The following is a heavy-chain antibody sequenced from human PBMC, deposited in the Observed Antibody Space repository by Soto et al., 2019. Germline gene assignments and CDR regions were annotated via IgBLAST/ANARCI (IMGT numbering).Heavy chain of an antibody. Sequence: QMTLKASGPTLVKPTQPLTLTCSFSGSSFSTSGVGVGWVRQPPGKALEWLALIYWSGDEHYRASLKSRLTITKDTSKNEVVLIMTNMDPVDTATYYCARGVATLPVFAFDVWGQGTTVTVSS. V-gene: IGHV2-5*01. CDR2: IYWSGDE. J-gene: IGHJ3*01. CDR1: GSSFSTSGVG. CDR3: ARGVATLPVFAFDV. D-gene: IGHD6-6*01.